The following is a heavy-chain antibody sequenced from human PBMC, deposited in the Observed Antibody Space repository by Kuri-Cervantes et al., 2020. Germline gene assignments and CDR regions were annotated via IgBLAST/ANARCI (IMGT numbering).Heavy chain of an antibody. Sequence: GESLKISCAASGFTFSDYYMSWIRQAPGKGPEWIGSVSYSGSTYYHASLKSRVTMTTDTSTNTAFMDLRSLRSDDTAVYYCARAPPTHYFDSSQDWFDPWGQGTLVTVSS. CDR2: VSYSGST. V-gene: IGHV3-53*05. CDR1: GFTFSDYY. J-gene: IGHJ5*02. D-gene: IGHD3-9*01. CDR3: ARAPPTHYFDSSQDWFDP.